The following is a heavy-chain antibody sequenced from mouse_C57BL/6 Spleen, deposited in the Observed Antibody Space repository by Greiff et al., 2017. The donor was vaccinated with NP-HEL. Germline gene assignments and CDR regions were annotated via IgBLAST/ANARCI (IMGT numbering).Heavy chain of an antibody. CDR3: ALPFAY. CDR2: INPNNGGT. D-gene: IGHD2-10*01. Sequence: DVKLQESGPELVKPGASVKISCKASGYTFTDYYMNWVKQSHGKSLEWIGDINPNNGGTSYNQKFKGKATLTVDKSSSTAYMELRSLTSEDSAVYYCALPFAYWGQGTLVTVSA. V-gene: IGHV1-26*01. J-gene: IGHJ3*01. CDR1: GYTFTDYY.